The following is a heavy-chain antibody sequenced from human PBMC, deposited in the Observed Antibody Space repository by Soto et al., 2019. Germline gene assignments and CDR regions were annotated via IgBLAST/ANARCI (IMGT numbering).Heavy chain of an antibody. CDR2: IRSKANSYAT. J-gene: IGHJ4*02. Sequence: PGGSLRLSCASSGFTFXGSAMHWVRQASGKGLEWVGRIRSKANSYATAYAASVKGRFTISRDDSKNTAYLQMNSLKTEDTAVYYCTSPRITIFGVVIIGGYWGQGTMVTVS. D-gene: IGHD3-3*01. CDR1: GFTFXGSA. V-gene: IGHV3-73*01. CDR3: TSPRITIFGVVIIGGY.